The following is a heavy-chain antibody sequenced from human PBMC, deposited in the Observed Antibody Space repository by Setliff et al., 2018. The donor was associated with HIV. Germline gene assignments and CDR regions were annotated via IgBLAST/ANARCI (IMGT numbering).Heavy chain of an antibody. J-gene: IGHJ3*02. CDR2: IIPIFGTA. D-gene: IGHD3-10*01. CDR1: GGTFSSYA. CDR3: ARGVTLVRGGRGDI. Sequence: SVKVSCKASGGTFSSYAISWVRQAPGQGLEWMGGIIPIFGTANYAQKFQGRVTITADESTSTAYMEMSSLGSEDTAAYYCARGVTLVRGGRGDIWGQGTMVTVSS. V-gene: IGHV1-69*13.